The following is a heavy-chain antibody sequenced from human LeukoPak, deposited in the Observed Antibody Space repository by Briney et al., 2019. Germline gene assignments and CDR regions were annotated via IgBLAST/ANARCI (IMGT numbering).Heavy chain of an antibody. Sequence: PSETLSLTCAVYGGSFSGYYWSWIRQPPGKGLEWIGEINHSGSTDYNPSLRSRVTISVDTSKNQFSLKLSPVTAADTAVYYCASVLETDYDFWINYWGQGTLVTVSS. J-gene: IGHJ4*02. CDR2: INHSGST. V-gene: IGHV4-34*01. CDR1: GGSFSGYY. D-gene: IGHD3-3*01. CDR3: ASVLETDYDFWINY.